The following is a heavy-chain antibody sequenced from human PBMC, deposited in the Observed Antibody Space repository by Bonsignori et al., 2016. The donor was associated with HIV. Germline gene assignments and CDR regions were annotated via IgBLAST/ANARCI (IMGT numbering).Heavy chain of an antibody. CDR3: AIIAAAAGTIGYFDY. J-gene: IGHJ4*02. D-gene: IGHD6-13*01. CDR1: GFTFNNFA. CDR2: ISDGGDTT. V-gene: IGHV3-23*01. Sequence: EVQLLESGGGLVQPGGSLRLSCAASGFTFNNFAVNWVRQAPGKGLEWVSTISDGGDTTYYADYVKGQFTISRDNSKNTLYLQMNSLRAEDTAIYYCAIIAAAAGTIGYFDYWGQG.